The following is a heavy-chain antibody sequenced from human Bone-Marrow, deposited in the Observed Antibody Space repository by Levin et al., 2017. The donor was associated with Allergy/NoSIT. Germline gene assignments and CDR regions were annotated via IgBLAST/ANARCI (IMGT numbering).Heavy chain of an antibody. CDR1: GYTFTSYV. V-gene: IGHV1-18*01. CDR3: ARENYDSSGYYLHFDS. CDR2: SSAYNGKT. J-gene: IGHJ4*02. D-gene: IGHD3-22*01. Sequence: ASVKVSCKASGYTFTSYVISWVRQAPGQGPEWLGWSSAYNGKTKYAQNFQGRVTMTTDRSTSTAYMELRSLISDDPAVYYCARENYDSSGYYLHFDSWGQGTLVTVSS.